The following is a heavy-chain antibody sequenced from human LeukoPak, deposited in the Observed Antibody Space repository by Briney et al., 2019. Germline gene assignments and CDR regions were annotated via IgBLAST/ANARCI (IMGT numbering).Heavy chain of an antibody. CDR3: AKLDIAVAGSDY. D-gene: IGHD6-19*01. J-gene: IGHJ4*02. V-gene: IGHV3-23*01. Sequence: GGSLRLSCAASGFTFSSYAMTWVRQAPGKGLEWVSGISSSGGTTYYADSVKGRFTISRDNSKNTLYLQMNSLRAEDTAIYYCAKLDIAVAGSDYWGQGTLVTVSS. CDR1: GFTFSSYA. CDR2: ISSSGGTT.